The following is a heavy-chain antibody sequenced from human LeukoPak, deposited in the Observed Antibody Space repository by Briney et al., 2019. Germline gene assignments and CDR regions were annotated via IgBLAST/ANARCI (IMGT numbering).Heavy chain of an antibody. CDR1: GFTFSSYA. V-gene: IGHV3-23*01. D-gene: IGHD1-26*01. J-gene: IGHJ4*02. CDR2: ISGSGGST. Sequence: GGSLRLSCAASGFTFSSYAMSWGRQAPGKGLEWGSAISGSGGSTYYADSVKGRFTISRDNSKNTLYLQMNSLRAEDTAVYYCAKARVGATRFFDYWGQGTLVTVSS. CDR3: AKARVGATRFFDY.